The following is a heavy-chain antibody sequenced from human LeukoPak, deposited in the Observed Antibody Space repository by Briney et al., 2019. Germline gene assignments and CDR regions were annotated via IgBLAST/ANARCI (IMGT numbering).Heavy chain of an antibody. Sequence: GRSLRLSCAASGFTFDDYAMHWVRQAPGKGLEWVSGISWNSGSIGYADSVKGRFTISRDNAKNSLYLQMNSLRAEDTALYYCAKSPWFGELFSWGQGTLVTVSS. D-gene: IGHD3-10*01. CDR2: ISWNSGSI. V-gene: IGHV3-9*01. CDR3: AKSPWFGELFS. J-gene: IGHJ4*02. CDR1: GFTFDDYA.